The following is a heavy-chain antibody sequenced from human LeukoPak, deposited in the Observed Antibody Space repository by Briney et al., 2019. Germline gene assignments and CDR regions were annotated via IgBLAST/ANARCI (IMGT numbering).Heavy chain of an antibody. J-gene: IGHJ3*02. CDR2: IYYSGST. CDR1: GGSFSGYY. D-gene: IGHD3-22*01. CDR3: ARQTMIVVVITSFSPDAFDI. Sequence: SETLSLTCAVYGGSFSGYYWSWIRQPPGKGLEWIGSIYYSGSTYYNPSLKSRVTISVDTSKNQFSLKLSSVTAADTAVYYCARQTMIVVVITSFSPDAFDIWGQGTMVTVSS. V-gene: IGHV4-34*01.